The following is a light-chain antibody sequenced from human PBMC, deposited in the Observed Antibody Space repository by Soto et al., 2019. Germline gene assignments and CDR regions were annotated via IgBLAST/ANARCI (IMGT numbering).Light chain of an antibody. V-gene: IGKV3-20*01. CDR1: QTLTSNY. J-gene: IGKJ4*01. CDR3: QQYSVSVLT. CDR2: GAA. Sequence: EIVLTQSPATLSLSPGERATLSCRASQTLTSNYLAWYQQKPGQAPRLLIHGAASRATGIPDRFSGSGSGTDFTLTISRLGPEDFAVYCCQQYSVSVLTFGVGTKVEIK.